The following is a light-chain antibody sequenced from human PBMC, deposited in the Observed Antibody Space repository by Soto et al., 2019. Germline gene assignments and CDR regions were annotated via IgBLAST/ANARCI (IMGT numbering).Light chain of an antibody. V-gene: IGLV1-40*01. CDR2: GNN. CDR3: QSYDSTLSARYV. CDR1: ISNIWAGYY. Sequence: QSVLTHPPSVSRAPGHRVTISFTGSISNIWAGYYVHWYQQRPGTAPKLLIFGNNNRPSGVPDRFSGYKSGTSASLAITGLQAEDEGDYYCQSYDSTLSARYVFGTGTKVTVL. J-gene: IGLJ1*01.